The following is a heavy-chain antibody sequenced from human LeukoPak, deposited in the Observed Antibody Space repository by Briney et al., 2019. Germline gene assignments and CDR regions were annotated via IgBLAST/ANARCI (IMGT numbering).Heavy chain of an antibody. Sequence: PGGTLRLSCAASGFTFSSYSMNWVRQAPGKGLEWVSSISSSSSYIYYADSVKGRVTISRDNAKNSLYLQMNSLRAEDTAVYYCAREVYYYDSSGYPNWFDPWGQGTLVTVSS. D-gene: IGHD3-22*01. J-gene: IGHJ5*02. V-gene: IGHV3-21*01. CDR1: GFTFSSYS. CDR2: ISSSSSYI. CDR3: AREVYYYDSSGYPNWFDP.